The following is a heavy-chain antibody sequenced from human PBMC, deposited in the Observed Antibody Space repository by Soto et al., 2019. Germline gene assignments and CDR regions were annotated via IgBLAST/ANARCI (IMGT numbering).Heavy chain of an antibody. CDR2: IIPIFGTA. CDR1: GGTFSSYA. CDR3: ARAQSASSWYYYYGMDV. V-gene: IGHV1-69*13. Sequence: ASVKVSCKTSGGTFSSYAISWVRQAPGQGLEWMGGIIPIFGTANYAQKFQGRVTITADESTSTAYMELSSLRSEDTAVYYCARAQSASSWYYYYGMDVCGQGTTVTVYS. J-gene: IGHJ6*02.